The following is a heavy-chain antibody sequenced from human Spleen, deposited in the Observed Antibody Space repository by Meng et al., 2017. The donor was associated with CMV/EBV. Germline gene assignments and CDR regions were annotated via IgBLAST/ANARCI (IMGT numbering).Heavy chain of an antibody. CDR1: GGSISSGDYY. CDR3: ARDATYSSSWQYYFDY. Sequence: HVKLQELGPVLWRPPQTLFLTCSVSGGSISSGDYYWSWIRQPPGKCLEWIGYIYYSGSTYYNPSLKSRVTISVDTSKNQFSLKLSSVTAADTAVYYCARDATYSSSWQYYFDYWGQGTLVTVSS. V-gene: IGHV4-30-4*08. CDR2: IYYSGST. J-gene: IGHJ4*02. D-gene: IGHD6-13*01.